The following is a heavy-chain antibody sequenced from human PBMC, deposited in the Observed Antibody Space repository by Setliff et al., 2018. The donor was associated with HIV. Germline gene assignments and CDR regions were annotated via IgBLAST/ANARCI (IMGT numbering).Heavy chain of an antibody. V-gene: IGHV4-59*01. D-gene: IGHD6-13*01. J-gene: IGHJ5*02. CDR1: GGSISSYY. CDR3: ARDHIAAPGMGFDP. Sequence: PSETLSLTCTVSGGSISSYYWSWIRQPPGKGLEWIGYIYYSGSTNYNPSLKSRVTISVDTSKNQFSLTLNSVTAADTAVYYCARDHIAAPGMGFDPWGRGTLVTVSS. CDR2: IYYSGST.